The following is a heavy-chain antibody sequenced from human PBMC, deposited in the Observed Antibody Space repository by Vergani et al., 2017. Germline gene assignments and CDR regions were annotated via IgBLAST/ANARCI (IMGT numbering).Heavy chain of an antibody. V-gene: IGHV1-69-2*01. D-gene: IGHD4-17*01. CDR3: SKGHDYGDYEYYCDY. CDR2: VDPEDGET. CDR1: GYTFTDYY. J-gene: IGHJ4*02. Sequence: EVQLVQSGAEVKKPGATVKISCKVSGYTFTDYYMHWVHQAPGKGLEWMGLVDPEDGETIYAEKFQGRLTITSDTSTDTAYMELSSLRSEDTPVYYCSKGHDYGDYEYYCDYWGQGTLVTVSS.